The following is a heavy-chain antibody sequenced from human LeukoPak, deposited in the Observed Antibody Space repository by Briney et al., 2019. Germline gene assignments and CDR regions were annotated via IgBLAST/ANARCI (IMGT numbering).Heavy chain of an antibody. J-gene: IGHJ5*02. CDR3: ARTIMVYAILGWFDP. Sequence: PSETLSLTCAVYGGSFSGYYWSWIRQPPGKGLEWIGEINHSGSTSYNPSLKGRVTISVDTSKNQFSLKLSSVTAADTAVYYCARTIMVYAILGWFDPWGQGTLVTVTS. D-gene: IGHD2-8*01. V-gene: IGHV4-34*01. CDR1: GGSFSGYY. CDR2: INHSGST.